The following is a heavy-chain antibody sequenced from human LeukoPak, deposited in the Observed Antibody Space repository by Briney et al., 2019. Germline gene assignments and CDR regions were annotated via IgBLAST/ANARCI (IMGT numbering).Heavy chain of an antibody. V-gene: IGHV3-7*01. D-gene: IGHD6-13*01. CDR1: RFTLSNYW. J-gene: IGHJ4*02. Sequence: GGSLRLCCAASRFTLSNYWMSWVRQAPGKVLEWVANIKEDGREKYYVDCVKGRFTISRDNARNSLYLQMNSLRAEDTAVYYCASGRQLGYWGQGTLVTVSS. CDR2: IKEDGREK. CDR3: ASGRQLGY.